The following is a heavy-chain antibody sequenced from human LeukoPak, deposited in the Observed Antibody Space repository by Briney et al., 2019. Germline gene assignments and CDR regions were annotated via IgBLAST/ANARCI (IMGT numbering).Heavy chain of an antibody. CDR3: ARLLTVAGRIDY. CDR2: IYYTGNT. D-gene: IGHD6-19*01. CDR1: GGSISSSSYH. J-gene: IGHJ4*02. Sequence: SETLSLTCTVSGGSISSSSYHWGWIRQPPGKGLEWIGTIYYTGNTYYNPSLKSRVTISVDTSKSQFSLKLSSVTAADTAVYYCARLLTVAGRIDYWGQGTLVTVSS. V-gene: IGHV4-39*01.